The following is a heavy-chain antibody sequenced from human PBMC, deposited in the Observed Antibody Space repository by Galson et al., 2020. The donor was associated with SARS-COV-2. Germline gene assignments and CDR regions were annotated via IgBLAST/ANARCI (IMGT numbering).Heavy chain of an antibody. D-gene: IGHD1-7*01. CDR1: GYTFTYYY. CDR2: SNPDSGGT. CDR3: ARETITGTTSDYYYGMDV. V-gene: IGHV1-2*02. J-gene: IGHJ6*02. Sequence: ASVKVSCKASGYTFTYYYIHWVRQAPGQGLEWMGWSNPDSGGTNYAQKCQGRVTMSRDASISTAYMELRRLRSDDTAVYYCARETITGTTSDYYYGMDVWGQGTTVTVSS.